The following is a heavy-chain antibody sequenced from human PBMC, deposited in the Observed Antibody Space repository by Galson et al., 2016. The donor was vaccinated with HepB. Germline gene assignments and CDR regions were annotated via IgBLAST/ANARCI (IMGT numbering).Heavy chain of an antibody. D-gene: IGHD4-11*01. Sequence: SVKVSCKASGYRFFTYGISWVRQAPGHGLEWLGWISANSGNTIYAQKFQDRVTMTRDTSASTVYTDLRSLRSDDTAVYYCARDVQFRFDYWDQGTLVTVSS. CDR2: ISANSGNT. CDR3: ARDVQFRFDY. V-gene: IGHV1-18*04. J-gene: IGHJ4*02. CDR1: GYRFFTYG.